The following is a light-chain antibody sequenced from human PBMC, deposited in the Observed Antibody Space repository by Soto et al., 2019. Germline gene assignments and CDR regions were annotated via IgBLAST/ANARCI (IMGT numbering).Light chain of an antibody. CDR1: SSDVGGYNY. CDR2: DVS. CDR3: SSYTSSSIFYV. Sequence: QSALTQPASVSGSPGQSIPISCTGTSSDVGGYNYVSWYQQHPGKAPKLMIYDVSNRPSGVSNRFSGSKSGNTASLTISGLQAEDEADYYCSSYTSSSIFYVFGTGTKLTVL. V-gene: IGLV2-14*01. J-gene: IGLJ1*01.